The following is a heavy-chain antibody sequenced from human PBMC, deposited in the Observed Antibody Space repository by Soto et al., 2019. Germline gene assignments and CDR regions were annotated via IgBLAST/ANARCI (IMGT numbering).Heavy chain of an antibody. CDR2: ISFDGTNK. J-gene: IGHJ4*02. D-gene: IGHD3-9*01. CDR3: GAGSYFGDY. V-gene: IGHV3-30*03. Sequence: QVQLVESGGGVVQPGRSLRLSCATSGFIFRTYGMHWVRQAPGKGLEWVALISFDGTNKYYADSVKGRFTISRDNSKNTVYLQMNSLRTQDTAVYYCGAGSYFGDYWGQGTLVTVSS. CDR1: GFIFRTYG.